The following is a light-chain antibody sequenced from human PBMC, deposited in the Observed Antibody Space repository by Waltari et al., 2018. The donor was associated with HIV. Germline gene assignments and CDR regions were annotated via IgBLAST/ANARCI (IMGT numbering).Light chain of an antibody. Sequence: DIVMTQSPLSLSVTPGKPASISCRSGQSLLHSNGYNYLDWYLQKPGQSPQLLIYLGSNRASGVPDRFTGSGSGTDFTLKISRVEAEDVGVYYCMQALQTPWTFGQGTKVEIK. V-gene: IGKV2-28*01. J-gene: IGKJ1*01. CDR1: QSLLHSNGYNY. CDR2: LGS. CDR3: MQALQTPWT.